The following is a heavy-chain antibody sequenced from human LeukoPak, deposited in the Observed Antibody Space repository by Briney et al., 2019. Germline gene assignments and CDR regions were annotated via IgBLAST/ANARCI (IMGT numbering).Heavy chain of an antibody. D-gene: IGHD6-19*01. V-gene: IGHV7-4-1*02. CDR1: GYTFTSYA. CDR3: ARGSVAGSPADYYYYYMDV. CDR2: INTNTGNP. J-gene: IGHJ6*03. Sequence: ASVKVSCKASGYTFTSYAMNWVRQAPGQGLEWMGWINTNTGNPTYAQGFTGRFVFSLDTSVSTAYLQISSLKAEDTAVYYCARGSVAGSPADYYYYYMDVWGKGTTVTVSS.